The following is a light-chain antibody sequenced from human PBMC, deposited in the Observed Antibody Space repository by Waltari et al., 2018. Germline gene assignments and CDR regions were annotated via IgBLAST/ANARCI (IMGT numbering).Light chain of an antibody. J-gene: IGKJ2*01. CDR2: LAS. CDR3: QQYYSTPYT. Sequence: DIMMTQSPDSLAVSLGERATLNRKSSQSILFTSNNKNYLAWYQQRPGQPPKLLIYLASTRESGVPDRFSGSGSGTDFTLTISSLQTEDVAVYYCQQYYSTPYTFGQGTKLEI. CDR1: QSILFTSNNKNY. V-gene: IGKV4-1*01.